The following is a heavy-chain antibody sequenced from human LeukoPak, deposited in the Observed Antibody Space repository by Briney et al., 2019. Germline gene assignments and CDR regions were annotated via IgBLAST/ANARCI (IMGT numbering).Heavy chain of an antibody. Sequence: GGSLRLSCAASGFTFSNYAMNWVRQAPGKGLEWVSGVSGTGSATYYADSVKGRFTISRDNSKNTLYLQMNSLRAEDTAVYYCANDGRSVGVTGGFLDYWGQGTLVTVSS. CDR2: VSGTGSAT. CDR3: ANDGRSVGVTGGFLDY. J-gene: IGHJ4*02. D-gene: IGHD1-26*01. V-gene: IGHV3-23*01. CDR1: GFTFSNYA.